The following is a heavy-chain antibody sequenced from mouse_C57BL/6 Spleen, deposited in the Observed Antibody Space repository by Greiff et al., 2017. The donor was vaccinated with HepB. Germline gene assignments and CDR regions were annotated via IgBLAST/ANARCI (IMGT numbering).Heavy chain of an antibody. J-gene: IGHJ3*01. V-gene: IGHV14-1*01. CDR1: GFNIKDYY. CDR3: TTRGVRYPFAY. D-gene: IGHD1-1*01. Sequence: EVKLQESGAELVRPGASVKLSCTASGFNIKDYYMHWVKQRPEQGLEWIGRIDPEDGDTEYAPKFQGKATMTADTSSNTAYLQLSSLTSEDTAVYYCTTRGVRYPFAYWGQGTLVTVSA. CDR2: IDPEDGDT.